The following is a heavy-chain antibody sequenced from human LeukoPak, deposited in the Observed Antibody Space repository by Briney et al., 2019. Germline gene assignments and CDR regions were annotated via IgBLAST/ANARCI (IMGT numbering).Heavy chain of an antibody. CDR3: ARALGSGWLYY. CDR2: INHSGST. D-gene: IGHD6-19*01. J-gene: IGHJ4*02. Sequence: SETLSLTCAAYGGSFSGYYWSWIRQPPGKGLEWIGEINHSGSTNYNPSLKSRVTISVDTSKNQFSLKLSSVTAADTAVYYCARALGSGWLYYWGQGTLVTVSP. V-gene: IGHV4-34*01. CDR1: GGSFSGYY.